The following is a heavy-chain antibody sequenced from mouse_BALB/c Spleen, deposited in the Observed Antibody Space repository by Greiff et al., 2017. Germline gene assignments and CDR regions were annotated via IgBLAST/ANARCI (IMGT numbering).Heavy chain of an antibody. D-gene: IGHD2-4*01. J-gene: IGHJ4*01. V-gene: IGHV1-84*02. Sequence: QVQLQQSGPELVKPGASVKISCKASGYTFTDYYINWVKQKPGQGLEWIGWIYPGSGNTKYNEKFKGKATLTVDTSSSTAYMQLSSLTSEDTAVYFCARKAYDYDVGYYAMDYWGQGTSVTVSS. CDR3: ARKAYDYDVGYYAMDY. CDR1: GYTFTDYY. CDR2: IYPGSGNT.